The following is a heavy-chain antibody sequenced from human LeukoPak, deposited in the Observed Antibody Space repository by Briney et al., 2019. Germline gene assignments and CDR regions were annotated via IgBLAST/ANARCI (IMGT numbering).Heavy chain of an antibody. CDR1: GGSVSSGSYY. CDR3: ARDSGYYDSSGYYYGAFDI. J-gene: IGHJ3*02. CDR2: IYYSGST. D-gene: IGHD3-22*01. V-gene: IGHV4-61*01. Sequence: PSETLSLTCTVSGGSVSSGSYYRSWIRQPPGKGLEWIGYIYYSGSTNYNPPLQSRVTISVDTSKNQFSLKLSSVTAADTAVYYCARDSGYYDSSGYYYGAFDIWGQGTMVTVSS.